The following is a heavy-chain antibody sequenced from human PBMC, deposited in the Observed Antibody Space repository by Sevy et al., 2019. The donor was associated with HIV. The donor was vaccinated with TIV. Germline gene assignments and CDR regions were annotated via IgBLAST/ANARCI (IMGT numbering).Heavy chain of an antibody. CDR3: ARAPLGDYVWGSYRSRFDY. J-gene: IGHJ4*02. V-gene: IGHV3-30*04. D-gene: IGHD3-16*02. CDR2: ISYDGSNK. CDR1: GFTFSSYA. Sequence: GGSLRLSCAASGFTFSSYAMHWVRQAPGKGLEWVAVISYDGSNKYYADSVKGRFTISRDNSKNTLYLQMNSLRVEDTAVYYCARAPLGDYVWGSYRSRFDYWGQGTLVTVSS.